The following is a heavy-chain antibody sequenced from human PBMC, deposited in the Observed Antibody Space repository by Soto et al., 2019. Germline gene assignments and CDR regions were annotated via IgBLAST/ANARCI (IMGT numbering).Heavy chain of an antibody. CDR3: ARAGPIVVVPAVKEFRNYYYYIAV. Sequence: PSETLSLTCAVYGVSFSGYYWRWVRQPPGKGLEWMGEINHSGSNNYNPSLEIRVTITEDSSKNQFSRQLSSVTAAATAVHYCARAGPIVVVPAVKEFRNYYYYIAVSGKRTTETVS. J-gene: IGHJ6*03. V-gene: IGHV4-34*01. CDR2: INHSGSN. D-gene: IGHD2-2*01. CDR1: GVSFSGYY.